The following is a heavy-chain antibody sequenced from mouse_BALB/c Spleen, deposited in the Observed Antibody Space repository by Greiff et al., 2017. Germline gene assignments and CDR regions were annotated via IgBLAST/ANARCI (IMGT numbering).Heavy chain of an antibody. V-gene: IGHV2-9*02. J-gene: IGHJ1*01. CDR1: GFSLTSYG. CDR2: IWAGGST. D-gene: IGHD2-1*01. Sequence: QVQLKESGPGLVAPSQSLSITCTVSGFSLTSYGVHWVRQPPGKGLEWLGVIWAGGSTNYNSALMSRLSISKDNSKSQVFLKMNSLQTDDTAMYYCARDNSYGNYRWYFDVWGAGTTVTVSS. CDR3: ARDNSYGNYRWYFDV.